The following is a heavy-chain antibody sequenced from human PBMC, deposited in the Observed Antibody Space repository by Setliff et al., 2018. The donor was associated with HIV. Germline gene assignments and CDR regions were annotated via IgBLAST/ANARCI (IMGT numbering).Heavy chain of an antibody. V-gene: IGHV4-39*01. CDR3: IIAYSSGWLSPMGFDP. CDR1: AGSIGSSTYY. D-gene: IGHD6-19*01. CDR2: IYYSGST. J-gene: IGHJ5*02. Sequence: PSETLSLTCTVSAGSIGSSTYYWAWIRQPPGKGLEWIGTIYYSGSTYYNPSLRSRATISVDTSKNQFSLKLSSVTAADTAMYYCIIAYSSGWLSPMGFDPWGQGTLVTSPQ.